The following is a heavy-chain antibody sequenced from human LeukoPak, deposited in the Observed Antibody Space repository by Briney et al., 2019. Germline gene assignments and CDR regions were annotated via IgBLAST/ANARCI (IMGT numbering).Heavy chain of an antibody. CDR2: VTSNSVNT. CDR1: ADTFTSYD. D-gene: IGHD3-10*01. CDR3: ARGGAGVILYH. J-gene: IGHJ5*02. V-gene: IGHV1-8*01. Sequence: GGSAKISSKSSADTFTSYDINWWRQATGQVVELMESVTSNSVNTGYAQRFQGRVTMTRITSISTDYNGLSSLRSEDSVCYYCARGGAGVILYHWGQGTLVTVSS.